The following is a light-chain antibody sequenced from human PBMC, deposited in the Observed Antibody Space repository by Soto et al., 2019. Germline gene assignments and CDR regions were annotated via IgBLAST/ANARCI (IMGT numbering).Light chain of an antibody. Sequence: QPVLTQPPSVSAAPGQKVTISCSGSSSNIGTNYVSWYQHLPGTAPKLLIYDNDKRPSGIPDRFSGSKSGTSATLGITGRQTGDEADYYCATRQSSLTGGWVFGGGTKLTVL. J-gene: IGLJ3*02. V-gene: IGLV1-51*01. CDR1: SSNIGTNY. CDR3: ATRQSSLTGGWV. CDR2: DND.